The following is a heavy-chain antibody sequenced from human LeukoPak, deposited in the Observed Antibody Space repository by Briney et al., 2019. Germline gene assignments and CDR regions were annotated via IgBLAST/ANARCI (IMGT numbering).Heavy chain of an antibody. D-gene: IGHD5-18*01. V-gene: IGHV3-48*03. CDR3: AQIYTYGSSQFDY. CDR1: GFTFSNYE. J-gene: IGHJ4*02. CDR2: ISSSGSTI. Sequence: PGGSLRLSCAASGFTFSNYEMNWVRQGPGKGLEWVSYISSSGSTIYYADSVKGRFTISRDNAKNSLYLQMNSLRAEDTAVYYCAQIYTYGSSQFDYWGQGTLVTVSS.